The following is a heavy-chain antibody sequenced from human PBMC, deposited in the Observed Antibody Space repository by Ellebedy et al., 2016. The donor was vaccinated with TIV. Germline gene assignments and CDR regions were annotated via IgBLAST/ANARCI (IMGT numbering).Heavy chain of an antibody. J-gene: IGHJ5*02. CDR2: IDHGGGNT. CDR3: AKDRSGYVVVTGSFDQ. CDR1: GFSFSSYA. V-gene: IGHV3-23*01. Sequence: GGSLRLSCAASGFSFSSYAMSWVRQAPGKGLEWVSSIDHGGGNTYYADSVDGRFTISRDSSKNTLYLQVDSLRAEDTAVYYCAKDRSGYVVVTGSFDQWGQGTLVTVSS. D-gene: IGHD2-21*02.